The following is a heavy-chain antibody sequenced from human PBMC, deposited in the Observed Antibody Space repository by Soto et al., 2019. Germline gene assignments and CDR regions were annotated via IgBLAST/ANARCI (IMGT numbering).Heavy chain of an antibody. J-gene: IGHJ3*02. CDR1: GFTFSDYA. Sequence: EVQLLESGGGVVQPGGSLRLSCAASGFTFSDYAMSWVRQTPGKGLQWVSGVGGSDDDKHYADSVRGRFIVSRDNSKNILYLQMVCLRAGDTAIYYFAKFVISFNGVWDPFDMWGQGTGVTVSS. V-gene: IGHV3-23*01. CDR3: AKFVISFNGVWDPFDM. CDR2: VGGSDDDK. D-gene: IGHD2-8*01.